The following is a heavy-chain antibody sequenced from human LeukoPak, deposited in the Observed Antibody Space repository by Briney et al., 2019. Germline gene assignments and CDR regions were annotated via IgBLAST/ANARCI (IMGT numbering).Heavy chain of an antibody. V-gene: IGHV3-13*01. CDR3: EIGVEYYDFWSGHSDLYYFDG. CDR1: GFTLSSYD. J-gene: IGHJ4*02. D-gene: IGHD3-3*01. Sequence: PGGSLRLSCAASGFTLSSYDMHWVGQATGKGREAVSAIGTAGDTYYPGSVKARFTISREHDKDSLYIPLNSLSAGHPAVCQCEIGVEYYDFWSGHSDLYYFDGWGQRTLVTASS. CDR2: IGTAGDT.